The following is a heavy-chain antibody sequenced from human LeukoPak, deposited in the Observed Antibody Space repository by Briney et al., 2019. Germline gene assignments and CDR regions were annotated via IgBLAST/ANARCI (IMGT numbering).Heavy chain of an antibody. J-gene: IGHJ6*03. D-gene: IGHD5-18*01. CDR1: GFTFSSYE. V-gene: IGHV3-48*03. CDR2: ISSSGSTI. Sequence: GGSLRLSCAASGFTFSSYEMNWVRQAPGKGLEWVSYISSSGSTIYYADSVKGRFTISRDNAKNSLYLQMNSLRAEDTAVYYCARCGYSYYYLLADYDYYMDVWGKGTTVTVSS. CDR3: ARCGYSYYYLLADYDYYMDV.